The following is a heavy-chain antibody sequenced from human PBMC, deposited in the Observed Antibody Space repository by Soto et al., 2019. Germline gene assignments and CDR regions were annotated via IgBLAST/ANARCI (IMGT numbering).Heavy chain of an antibody. Sequence: PSETLSLTSTVSGVSIRSGGYYWTWIHQHPQKGLEWIGHIYYSGSTYYNPSLKSRVTVSVDTSKNQFSLKLSSVTAADTAVYYCAREYYYDSSGFDYWGQGTLVTVSS. J-gene: IGHJ4*02. V-gene: IGHV4-31*03. CDR2: IYYSGST. CDR3: AREYYYDSSGFDY. CDR1: GVSIRSGGYY. D-gene: IGHD3-22*01.